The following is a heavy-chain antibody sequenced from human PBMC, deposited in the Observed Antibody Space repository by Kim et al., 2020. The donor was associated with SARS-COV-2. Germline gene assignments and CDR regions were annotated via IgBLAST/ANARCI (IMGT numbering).Heavy chain of an antibody. J-gene: IGHJ6*03. D-gene: IGHD5-12*01. CDR1: GFTFSSYG. CDR2: IWYDGSNK. V-gene: IGHV3-33*01. CDR3: ARAHFRGYSGYDRLYYYYMDV. Sequence: GGSLRLSCAASGFTFSSYGMHWVRQAPGKGLEWVAVIWYDGSNKYYADSVKGRFTISRDNSKNTLYLQMNSLRAEDTAVYYCARAHFRGYSGYDRLYYYYMDVWGKGTTVTVSS.